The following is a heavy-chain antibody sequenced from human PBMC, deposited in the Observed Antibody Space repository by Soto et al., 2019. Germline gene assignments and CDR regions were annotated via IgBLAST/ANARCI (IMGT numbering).Heavy chain of an antibody. V-gene: IGHV1-3*04. CDR1: GYTFTSYS. J-gene: IGHJ4*02. D-gene: IGHD3-3*01. CDR2: INTDNGDA. CDR3: ARGGQDFWSGPFDY. Sequence: ASVEVSCKASGYTFTSYSIHWVRQAPGQGLEWIGWINTDNGDAKYSQKFQGRVTVTRDTSATTAYMEVSSLRSEDTAVYYCARGGQDFWSGPFDYWGQGALVTVSS.